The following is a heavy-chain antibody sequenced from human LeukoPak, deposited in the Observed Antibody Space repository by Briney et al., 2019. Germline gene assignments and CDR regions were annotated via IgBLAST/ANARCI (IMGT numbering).Heavy chain of an antibody. D-gene: IGHD3-22*01. Sequence: GASVKVSCKASGYTFTSYGISWVRQAPGQGLERMGWISAYNGNTNYAQKLQGRVTMTTDTSTSTAYMELRSLRSEDTAVYYCARGVSYYYDSSGYYLDYWGQGTLVTVSS. CDR1: GYTFTSYG. CDR2: ISAYNGNT. CDR3: ARGVSYYYDSSGYYLDY. J-gene: IGHJ4*02. V-gene: IGHV1-18*01.